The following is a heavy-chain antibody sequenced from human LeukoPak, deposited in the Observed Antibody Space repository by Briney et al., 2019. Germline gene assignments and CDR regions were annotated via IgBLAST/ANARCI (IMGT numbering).Heavy chain of an antibody. V-gene: IGHV3-23*01. D-gene: IGHD2-2*01. J-gene: IGHJ4*02. CDR2: ISGSGGSK. CDR1: GFTFSSYA. CDR3: AKDVFVSASFNVDY. Sequence: GGSLRLSCAASGFTFSSYAISWVRQAPGKGLGWVSSISGSGGSKYYADSVRGRFTISRDYSKNTLYLHMNSLRAEDTAVYDCAKDVFVSASFNVDYWGQGTLVTVSS.